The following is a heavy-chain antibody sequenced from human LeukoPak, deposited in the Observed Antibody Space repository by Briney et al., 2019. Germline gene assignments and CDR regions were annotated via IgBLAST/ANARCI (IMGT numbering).Heavy chain of an antibody. CDR2: ISSSSSYI. J-gene: IGHJ6*01. CDR1: GFTFSSYT. CDR3: ARGSEGYCSGGGCYYGMDV. V-gene: IGHV3-21*01. Sequence: GGSLRLSCAASGFTFSSYTMNWVRQAPGKGLEWVSYISSSSSYIYYADSVKGRFTISRDNAKNSLYLQMNSLRAEDAAVYYCARGSEGYCSGGGCYYGMDVWGQGTTVTVSS. D-gene: IGHD2-15*01.